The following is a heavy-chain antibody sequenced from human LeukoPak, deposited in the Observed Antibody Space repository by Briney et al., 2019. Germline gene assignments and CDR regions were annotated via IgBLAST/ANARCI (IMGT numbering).Heavy chain of an antibody. D-gene: IGHD2-15*01. CDR3: ARVLRYCSGGNCYSGGLGYMDV. CDR2: ISGSDGST. Sequence: GGSLRLSCAASGFTFSSYAMSWVRQVPGKGLEWVSAISGSDGSTYYADSVKGRFTISRDNAKNSLFLQMNSLRAEDTAVYYCARVLRYCSGGNCYSGGLGYMDVWGKGTTVTISS. V-gene: IGHV3-23*01. J-gene: IGHJ6*03. CDR1: GFTFSSYA.